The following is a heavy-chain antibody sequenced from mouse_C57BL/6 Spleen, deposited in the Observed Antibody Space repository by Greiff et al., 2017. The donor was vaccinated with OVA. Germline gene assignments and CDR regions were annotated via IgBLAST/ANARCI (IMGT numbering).Heavy chain of an antibody. CDR3: ARDGTFDY. D-gene: IGHD3-3*01. J-gene: IGHJ2*01. CDR2: IYPGDGDT. V-gene: IGHV1-82*01. Sequence: QVQLKQSGPELVKPGASVKISCKASGYAFSSSWMNWVKQRPGKGLEWIGRIYPGDGDTNYNGKFKGKATLTADKSSSTAYMELRSLTSEDTAVYYCARDGTFDYWGQGTTLTVSS. CDR1: GYAFSSSW.